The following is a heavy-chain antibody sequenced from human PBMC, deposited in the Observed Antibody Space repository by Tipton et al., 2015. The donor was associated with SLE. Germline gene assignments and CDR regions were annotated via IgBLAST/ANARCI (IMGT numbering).Heavy chain of an antibody. CDR1: GGSISSYY. J-gene: IGHJ5*02. D-gene: IGHD3-22*01. CDR2: IYYSGST. Sequence: TLSLTCTVSGGSISSYYWSWIRQPPGKGLEWIGYIYYSGSTNYNPSLKSRVTISVDTSKNQFSLKLSSVTAADTAVYYCARGGYFNWSDPWGQGTLVTVSS. CDR3: ARGGYFNWSDP. V-gene: IGHV4-59*01.